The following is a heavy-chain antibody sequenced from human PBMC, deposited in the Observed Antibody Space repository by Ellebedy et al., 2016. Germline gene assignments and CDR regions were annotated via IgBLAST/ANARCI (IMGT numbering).Heavy chain of an antibody. J-gene: IGHJ4*02. Sequence: GESLKISCTASGLNFNTFFMSWVRQAPGGGLEWISTISGDGDTTFSADSVKGRFTISRDNSRYTLYLQMDSLTAADTAVYYCYYGHYSGFWGQGTLVTVSS. D-gene: IGHD4-17*01. V-gene: IGHV3-23*01. CDR2: ISGDGDTT. CDR1: GLNFNTFF. CDR3: YYGHYSGF.